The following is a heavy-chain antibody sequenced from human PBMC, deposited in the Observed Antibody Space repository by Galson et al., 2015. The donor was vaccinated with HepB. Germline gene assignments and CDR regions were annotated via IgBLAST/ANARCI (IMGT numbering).Heavy chain of an antibody. Sequence: CAISGDSVSSNSAAWNWIRQSPSRGLEWLGRTYYRSKWYNDYAVPVKSRITINPDTSKNQFSLQLNSVTPEDTAVYFCARGRVAAPVTFTLRRTYYFDYWGQGTLVTVSS. J-gene: IGHJ4*02. CDR1: GDSVSSNSAA. V-gene: IGHV6-1*01. D-gene: IGHD6-13*01. CDR2: TYYRSKWYN. CDR3: ARGRVAAPVTFTLRRTYYFDY.